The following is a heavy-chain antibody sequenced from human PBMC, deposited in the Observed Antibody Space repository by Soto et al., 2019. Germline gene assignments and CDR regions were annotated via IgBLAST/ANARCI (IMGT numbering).Heavy chain of an antibody. CDR3: ARDVGHYYDGSGFKIYFDY. D-gene: IGHD3-22*01. V-gene: IGHV1-18*01. CDR1: GYTFTNYG. J-gene: IGHJ4*02. Sequence: QVQLVQSGAEVKKPGASVKVSCKVSGYTFTNYGISWVRQTPGQGLEWMGWLSAYNGNTNYAQKLQGRVTMTTDTSTSTVYMEFRSLRSDDTAVYYCARDVGHYYDGSGFKIYFDYWGQGTLVTISS. CDR2: LSAYNGNT.